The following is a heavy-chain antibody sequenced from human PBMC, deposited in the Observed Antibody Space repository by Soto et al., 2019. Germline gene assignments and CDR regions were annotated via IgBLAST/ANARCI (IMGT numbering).Heavy chain of an antibody. Sequence: GGSLRLSCAASGFTFSDYYMNWIRQAPGKGLEWVSDISSGGTTRNYADSVKGRFTISRDNARNSLYLQMTSLRVENAAVYYCARVGRLEISDYYYLDVWGKGTTVTVSS. CDR1: GFTFSDYY. J-gene: IGHJ6*03. CDR2: ISSGGTTR. CDR3: ARVGRLEISDYYYLDV. V-gene: IGHV3-11*01. D-gene: IGHD1-1*01.